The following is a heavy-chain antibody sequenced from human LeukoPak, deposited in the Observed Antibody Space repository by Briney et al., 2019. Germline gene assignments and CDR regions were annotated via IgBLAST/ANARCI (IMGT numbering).Heavy chain of an antibody. Sequence: PGGSLRLSCAASGFTVSSNYMSWVLQASGKGLEWVSVIFTGGSRYYADSVKGRFTISSDNSKNTLYLQMNSLRAEDTAVYYCARDDDGGNTPEAFDIWGQGTMVTVSS. CDR1: GFTVSSNY. J-gene: IGHJ3*02. V-gene: IGHV3-53*01. CDR2: IFTGGSR. D-gene: IGHD4-23*01. CDR3: ARDDDGGNTPEAFDI.